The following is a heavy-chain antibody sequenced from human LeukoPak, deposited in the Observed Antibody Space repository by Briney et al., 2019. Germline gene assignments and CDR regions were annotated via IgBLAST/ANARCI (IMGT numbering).Heavy chain of an antibody. V-gene: IGHV1-18*01. Sequence: ASLKLSCTASGFAFTGYGMSWVRQAPGQGLEWMGGISSYNGNTNYAQKLQGRVTITTDTSTSTAYMELRSLRSDDTAVYYCARDGGGPAAAIADFDYWGQGTLVTVSS. J-gene: IGHJ4*02. D-gene: IGHD2-2*01. CDR3: ARDGGGPAAAIADFDY. CDR1: GFAFTGYG. CDR2: ISSYNGNT.